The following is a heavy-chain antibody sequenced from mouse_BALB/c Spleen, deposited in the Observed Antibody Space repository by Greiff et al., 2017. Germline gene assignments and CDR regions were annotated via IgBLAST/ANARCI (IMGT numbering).Heavy chain of an antibody. CDR2: ISSGSSTI. CDR1: GFTFSSFG. V-gene: IGHV5-17*02. CDR3: ARYGTTASWFAY. J-gene: IGHJ3*01. Sequence: EVKVVESGGGLVQPGGSRKLSCAASGFTFSSFGMHWVRQAPEKGLEWVAYISSGSSTIYYADTVKGRFTISRDNPKNTLFLQMTSLRSEDTAMYYCARYGTTASWFAYWGQGTLVTVSA. D-gene: IGHD1-2*01.